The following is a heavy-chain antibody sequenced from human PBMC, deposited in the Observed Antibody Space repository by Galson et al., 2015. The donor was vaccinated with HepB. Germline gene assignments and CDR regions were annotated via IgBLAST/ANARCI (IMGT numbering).Heavy chain of an antibody. J-gene: IGHJ6*02. CDR3: ARHISNYGYYYGMDV. CDR1: GGSISSYY. CDR2: IYYSGST. Sequence: SETLSLTCTVSGGSISSYYWSWIRQPPGKGLEWIGYIYYSGSTNYNPSLKSRVTISVDTSKNQFSLKLSSVTAADTAVYYCARHISNYGYYYGMDVWGQGTTVIVSS. D-gene: IGHD4/OR15-4a*01. V-gene: IGHV4-59*08.